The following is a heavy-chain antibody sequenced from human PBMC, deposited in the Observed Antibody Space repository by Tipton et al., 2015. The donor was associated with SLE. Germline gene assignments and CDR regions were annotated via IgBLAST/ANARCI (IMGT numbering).Heavy chain of an antibody. V-gene: IGHV4-31*03. CDR1: GGSFTSDGYY. J-gene: IGHJ4*02. D-gene: IGHD2/OR15-2a*01. CDR3: ARDTSFDH. CDR2: ISYSGTT. Sequence: TLSLTCTVSGGSFTSDGYYWGWIRQHPVKGLEWIGYISYSGTTYYNPSLKSRATISRDTAKNQFSLNLRFVTAADTAVYYCARDTSFDHWGQGTLVTVSS.